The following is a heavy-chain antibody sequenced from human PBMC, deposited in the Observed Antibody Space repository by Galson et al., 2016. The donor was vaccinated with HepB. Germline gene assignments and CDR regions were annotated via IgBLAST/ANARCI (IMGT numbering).Heavy chain of an antibody. V-gene: IGHV1-69*13. CDR1: GGTFSSYA. CDR2: IIPMFGSA. J-gene: IGHJ5*02. Sequence: SVKVSCKASGGTFSSYAISWVRQAPGQGLEWMGGIIPMFGSANYAQTFLGKVRITADEFASTAYLELSSLRSEDTAVYYCASGGLTGTTLRGPFQTEPKQNWFAPWGQGTLVTVSS. D-gene: IGHD1-7*01. CDR3: ASGGLTGTTLRGPFQTEPKQNWFAP.